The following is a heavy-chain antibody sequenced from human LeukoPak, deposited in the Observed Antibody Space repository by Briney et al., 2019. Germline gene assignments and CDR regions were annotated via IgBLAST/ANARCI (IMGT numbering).Heavy chain of an antibody. D-gene: IGHD4-17*01. Sequence: PGRSLILSCVASGFTFSNHGMHWVRQAPGKGMEWVAVIWYDGGDEYYEDSVKGRFTVSRDNSKNTLYLQMHSLRVEDTAVYYCASVSGDGDPTHYGMDVWGKGTTVTVSS. V-gene: IGHV3-33*01. CDR3: ASVSGDGDPTHYGMDV. CDR1: GFTFSNHG. CDR2: IWYDGGDE. J-gene: IGHJ6*04.